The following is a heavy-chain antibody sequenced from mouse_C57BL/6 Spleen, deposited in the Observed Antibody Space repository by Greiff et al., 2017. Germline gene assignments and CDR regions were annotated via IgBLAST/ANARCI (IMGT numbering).Heavy chain of an antibody. CDR1: GYTFTSYW. D-gene: IGHD2-3*01. V-gene: IGHV1-74*01. CDR3: AKDVDGYWGGC. CDR2: IHPSDSDT. Sequence: QVQLQQPGAELVKPGASVKLSCKASGYTFTSYWMHWVKQRPGQGLEWIGRIHPSDSDTNYNQKFQGKATLTADKSSSPAYMQLSSLTSEDSAVYYCAKDVDGYWGGCWGQGTTLPGSS. J-gene: IGHJ2*01.